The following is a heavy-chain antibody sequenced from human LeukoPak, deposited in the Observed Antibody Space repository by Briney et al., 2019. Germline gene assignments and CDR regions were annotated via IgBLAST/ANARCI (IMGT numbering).Heavy chain of an antibody. J-gene: IGHJ4*02. V-gene: IGHV1-69*13. CDR1: GGTFSSYA. CDR3: ARRYYDSSGLDY. CDR2: IIPIFGTA. Sequence: SVKVSCKASGGTFSSYAISWVRQAPGQGLEWMRGIIPIFGTANYAQKFQGRVTITADESTSTAYMELSSLRSEDTAVYYCARRYYDSSGLDYWGQGTLVTVSS. D-gene: IGHD3-22*01.